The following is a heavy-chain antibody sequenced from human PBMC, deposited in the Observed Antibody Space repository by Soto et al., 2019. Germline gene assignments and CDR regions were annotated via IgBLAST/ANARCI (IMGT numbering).Heavy chain of an antibody. Sequence: SETLSLTCTVSGGSISGYYWSWIRQPPGKGLEWIGYMYSTRSTVYNPSFKSRVTISVDTSKSQFSLRLNSVTAADTAVYYCARDLWGYCGTDCYPLDVWGQGTTVTVSS. CDR2: MYSTRST. D-gene: IGHD2-21*02. CDR3: ARDLWGYCGTDCYPLDV. CDR1: GGSISGYY. V-gene: IGHV4-59*01. J-gene: IGHJ6*02.